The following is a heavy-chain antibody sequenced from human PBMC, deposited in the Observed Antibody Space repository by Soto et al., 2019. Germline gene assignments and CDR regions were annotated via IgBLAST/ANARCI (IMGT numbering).Heavy chain of an antibody. CDR2: IYYSGST. Sequence: PSETLSLTCTVSGGSISSYYWSWIRQPPGKGLEWFGYIYYSGSTNYNPSLKSRVTISVDTSKNQFSLKLSSVTAADTAVYYCARGVQDFWSGYSGELYNWFDPWGQGTLVTVSS. CDR1: GGSISSYY. J-gene: IGHJ5*02. CDR3: ARGVQDFWSGYSGELYNWFDP. D-gene: IGHD3-3*01. V-gene: IGHV4-59*12.